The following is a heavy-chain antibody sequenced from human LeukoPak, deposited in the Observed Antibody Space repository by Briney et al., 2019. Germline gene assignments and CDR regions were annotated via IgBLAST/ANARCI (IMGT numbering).Heavy chain of an antibody. CDR3: AKDRGIAAAVDPAEYFQH. J-gene: IGHJ1*01. CDR1: GFTFGSYG. Sequence: GGSLRLSCAASGFTFGSYGMHWVRQAPGKGPEWVAFIRYDGSNKYYADSVKGRFTISRDNSKNTLYLQMNSLRAEDTAVYYCAKDRGIAAAVDPAEYFQHWGQGTLVTVSS. V-gene: IGHV3-30*02. CDR2: IRYDGSNK. D-gene: IGHD6-13*01.